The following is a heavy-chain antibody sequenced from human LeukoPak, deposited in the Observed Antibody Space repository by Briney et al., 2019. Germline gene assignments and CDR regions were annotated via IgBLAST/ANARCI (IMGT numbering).Heavy chain of an antibody. V-gene: IGHV1-18*04. CDR2: ISAYNGNT. CDR1: GYTFTSYG. CDR3: ARVVYCSSTSCYAGGYYYGMDV. D-gene: IGHD2-2*01. J-gene: IGHJ6*04. Sequence: ASVKVSCKASGYTFTSYGISWVRQAPGQGLEWMGWISAYNGNTNYAQKLQGRVTTTTDTSTSTAYMELRSLRPDDTAVYYCARVVYCSSTSCYAGGYYYGMDVWGKGTTVTVSS.